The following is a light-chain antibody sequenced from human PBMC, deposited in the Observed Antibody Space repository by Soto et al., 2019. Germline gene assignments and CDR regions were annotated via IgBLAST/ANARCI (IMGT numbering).Light chain of an antibody. CDR1: QSVSSN. J-gene: IGKJ2*01. CDR2: GAS. V-gene: IGKV3-15*01. Sequence: EIVMTQSPATLSVSPGERATLSCRASQSVSSNLAWYQQKPGQAPRLLIYGASTMATGIPARFSGSGSGTEFTLTISSLHSEDFAVYYCQQYNDWPPKYTFGQGTKLEIK. CDR3: QQYNDWPPKYT.